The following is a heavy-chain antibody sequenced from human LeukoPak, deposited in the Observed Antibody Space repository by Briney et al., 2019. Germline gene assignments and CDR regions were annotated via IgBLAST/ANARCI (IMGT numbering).Heavy chain of an antibody. Sequence: GGSLRLSCAASRFTFSGYRMSWVRQAPGKGLEWVGNIKPEGSEKFYVDSVKGRFSISRDNAKNSLYLQMNGLRAEDTAVYNCARDRIQLWSHDYWGQGTLVTVSS. CDR1: RFTFSGYR. CDR2: IKPEGSEK. D-gene: IGHD5-18*01. CDR3: ARDRIQLWSHDY. J-gene: IGHJ4*02. V-gene: IGHV3-7*04.